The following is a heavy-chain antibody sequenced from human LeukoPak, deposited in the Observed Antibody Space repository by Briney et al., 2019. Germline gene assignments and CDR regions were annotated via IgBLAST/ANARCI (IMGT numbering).Heavy chain of an antibody. D-gene: IGHD6-13*01. V-gene: IGHV3-23*01. J-gene: IGHJ5*02. CDR1: GFTFSSYG. CDR2: ISVSGSNT. CDR3: AKENLLPSAGTLGS. Sequence: GGSLRLSCAASGFTFSSYGMHWVRQAPGKGLEWVSSISVSGSNTFYTDSVKGRFTISRDNSKNTLDLQMNSLRAEDTAIYYCAKENLLPSAGTLGSWGQGTLVTVSS.